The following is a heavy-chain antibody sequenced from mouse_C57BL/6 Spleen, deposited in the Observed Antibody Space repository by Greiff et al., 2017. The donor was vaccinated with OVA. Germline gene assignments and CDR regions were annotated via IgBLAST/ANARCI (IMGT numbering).Heavy chain of an antibody. J-gene: IGHJ4*01. CDR3: ARLYGNYADYYAMDY. CDR1: GFTFSSYG. D-gene: IGHD2-1*01. Sequence: EVHLVESGGDLVKPGGSLKLSCAASGFTFSSYGMSWVRQTPDKRLEWVATISSGGSYTYYPDSVKGRFTISRDNAKNTLYLQMSSLKSEDTAMDYCARLYGNYADYYAMDYWGQGTSVTVSS. CDR2: ISSGGSYT. V-gene: IGHV5-6*01.